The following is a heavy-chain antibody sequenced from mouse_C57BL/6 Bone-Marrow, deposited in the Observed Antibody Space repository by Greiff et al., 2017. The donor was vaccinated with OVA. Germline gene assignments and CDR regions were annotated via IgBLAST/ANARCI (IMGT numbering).Heavy chain of an antibody. Sequence: EVQVVESGPGLVKPSQSLSLTCSVPGYSITSGYYWNWIRQFPGNKLEWMGYISYDGSNNYNPSLKNRISITRDTSKNQFFLKLNSVTTEDTATYYCARDITTVVESWYFDVWGTGTTVTVSS. D-gene: IGHD1-1*01. CDR1: GYSITSGYY. V-gene: IGHV3-6*01. CDR2: ISYDGSN. CDR3: ARDITTVVESWYFDV. J-gene: IGHJ1*03.